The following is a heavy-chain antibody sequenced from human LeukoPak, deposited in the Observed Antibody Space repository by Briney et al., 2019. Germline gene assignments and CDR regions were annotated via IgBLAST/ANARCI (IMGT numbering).Heavy chain of an antibody. CDR2: IYYSGNT. Sequence: PSETLSLTCTVSGGSISSYYWSWIRQPPGKGLKWIGSIYYSGNTYYNPSLKSRVTKSVDTSKNQFSLKLTSVTAADTAVYYCARLRNYCSGGSCQLGFDYWGQGTLVTVSP. J-gene: IGHJ4*02. CDR1: GGSISSYY. CDR3: ARLRNYCSGGSCQLGFDY. D-gene: IGHD2-15*01. V-gene: IGHV4-39*01.